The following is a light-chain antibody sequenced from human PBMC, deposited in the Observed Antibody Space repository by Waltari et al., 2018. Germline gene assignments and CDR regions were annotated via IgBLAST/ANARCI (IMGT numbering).Light chain of an antibody. V-gene: IGLV3-19*01. CDR3: SSRNGRANQVV. J-gene: IGLJ3*02. CDR1: RLTTSY. Sequence: SSELTQDPAVSVPLGQTVRFTCQGDRLTTSYASCYQLKPGQAPVLVIYGKDKRPSGIPDRISGYSSGTTSSLTITGAQAEDEADYYCSSRNGRANQVVFAGGTKVTVL. CDR2: GKD.